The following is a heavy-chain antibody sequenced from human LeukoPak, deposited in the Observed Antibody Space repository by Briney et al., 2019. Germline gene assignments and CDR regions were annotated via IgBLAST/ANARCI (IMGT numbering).Heavy chain of an antibody. CDR2: IYYSGST. CDR3: ARRVNYGTYFDY. CDR1: GGSISSSSYY. D-gene: IGHD2-8*01. Sequence: SETLSLTCTVSGGSISSSSYYWGWIRRPPGKGLEWIGSIYYSGSTYYNPSLKSRVTISVDTSKNQFSLNLSSVTAADTAVYYCARRVNYGTYFDYWGQGTLVTVSS. J-gene: IGHJ4*02. V-gene: IGHV4-39*01.